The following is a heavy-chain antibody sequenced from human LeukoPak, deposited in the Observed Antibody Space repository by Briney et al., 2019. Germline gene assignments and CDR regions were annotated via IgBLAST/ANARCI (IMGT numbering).Heavy chain of an antibody. Sequence: PGGSLRLSCAASGFTFSDHHMDWVRQAPGGGLEWVGRIRNRANSYITKYAASVTGRFTISRDDSKNTLYLQMNSLKTEDTAVYYCTTGITMVRGIIHLIDYWGQGTLVTVSS. V-gene: IGHV3-72*01. J-gene: IGHJ4*02. CDR1: GFTFSDHH. CDR2: IRNRANSYIT. D-gene: IGHD3-10*01. CDR3: TTGITMVRGIIHLIDY.